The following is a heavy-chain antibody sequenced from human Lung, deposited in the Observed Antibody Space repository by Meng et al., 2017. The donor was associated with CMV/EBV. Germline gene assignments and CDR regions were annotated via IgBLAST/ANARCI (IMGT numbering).Heavy chain of an antibody. CDR1: DVSISNTTFF. Sequence: TVTDVSISNTTFFWGWVRQPPGKGLEWVGSFFHSGDTYSHPSLRSRVVISVDTSKNQFSLRLNSVTATDTAMYYCARHLRGYSWPKSDWGQGTLVTVSS. CDR3: ARHLRGYSWPKSD. V-gene: IGHV4-39*01. J-gene: IGHJ4*02. D-gene: IGHD1-26*01. CDR2: FFHSGDT.